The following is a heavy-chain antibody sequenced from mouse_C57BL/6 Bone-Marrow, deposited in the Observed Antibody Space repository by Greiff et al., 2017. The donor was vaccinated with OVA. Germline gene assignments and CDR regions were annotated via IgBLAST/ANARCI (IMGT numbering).Heavy chain of an antibody. CDR3: ASPYYSNYALDY. Sequence: QVQLQQPGAELVKPGASVKLSCKASGYTFTSYWMHWVKQRPGRGLEWIRRIDPNSGGTKYNEKFKSKATLTVDKPSSTAYMQLSSLTSEDSAVYYCASPYYSNYALDYWGQGTTLTVSS. V-gene: IGHV1-72*01. D-gene: IGHD2-5*01. J-gene: IGHJ2*01. CDR2: IDPNSGGT. CDR1: GYTFTSYW.